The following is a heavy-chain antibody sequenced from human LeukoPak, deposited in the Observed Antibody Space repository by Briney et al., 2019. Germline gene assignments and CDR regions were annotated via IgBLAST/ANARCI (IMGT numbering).Heavy chain of an antibody. Sequence: SKTLSLTCTVSDASISTYYWSWIRQPAGKGLEWIGHISSSGNTNYNPSLKSRVTMSVDTSKNHFSLKLASVTAADTAVYYCAREVYYYSSGSYYNFDYWGQGTLVTVSS. J-gene: IGHJ4*02. CDR1: DASISTYY. CDR2: ISSSGNT. D-gene: IGHD3-10*01. CDR3: AREVYYYSSGSYYNFDY. V-gene: IGHV4-4*07.